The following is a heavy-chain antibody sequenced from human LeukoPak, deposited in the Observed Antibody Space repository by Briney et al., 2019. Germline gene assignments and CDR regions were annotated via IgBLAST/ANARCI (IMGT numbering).Heavy chain of an antibody. Sequence: PSETLSLTCAVYGGSFSGYYWGWIRQPPGEGLEWIGEINHSGSTNYNPSLKSRVTISVDTSKNQFSLKLSSVTAADTAVYYCARVKGGIAAFDYWGQGTLVTVSS. CDR2: INHSGST. CDR3: ARVKGGIAAFDY. D-gene: IGHD6-13*01. CDR1: GGSFSGYY. J-gene: IGHJ4*02. V-gene: IGHV4-34*01.